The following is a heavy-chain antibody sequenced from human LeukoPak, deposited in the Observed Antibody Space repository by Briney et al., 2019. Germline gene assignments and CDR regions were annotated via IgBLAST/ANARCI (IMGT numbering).Heavy chain of an antibody. CDR1: GFTFSSYA. J-gene: IGHJ4*02. V-gene: IGHV3-23*01. CDR2: ISGSGGST. D-gene: IGHD3-3*01. CDR3: AKIWSGPPFYFDY. Sequence: PRGSLRLSCAASGFTFSSYAMSWVRQAPGKGLEWVSAISGSGGSTYYADSVKGRFTISRDNSKNTLYLQMNSLRAEDTAVYYCAKIWSGPPFYFDYWGQGTLVTVSS.